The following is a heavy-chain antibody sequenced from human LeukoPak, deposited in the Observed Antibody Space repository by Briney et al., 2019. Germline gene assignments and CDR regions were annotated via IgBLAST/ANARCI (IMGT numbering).Heavy chain of an antibody. CDR3: AKAPVGYTYGPSPLDY. Sequence: GGSLRLSCAASGFTFSSYATTWFRQAPGKGLEWVSSISASGDGTFIADSMKGRFTISRDSSENTLYLQMSSLRAEDTAVYYCAKAPVGYTYGPSPLDYWGQGILVTVSS. V-gene: IGHV3-23*01. D-gene: IGHD5-18*01. CDR2: ISASGDGT. J-gene: IGHJ4*02. CDR1: GFTFSSYA.